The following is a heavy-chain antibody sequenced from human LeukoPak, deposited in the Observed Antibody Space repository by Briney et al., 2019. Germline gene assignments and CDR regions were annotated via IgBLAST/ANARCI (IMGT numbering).Heavy chain of an antibody. D-gene: IGHD3-22*01. CDR2: IYTSGST. Sequence: SETLSLTCTVSGGSISSGSYYWSWIRQPAGKGLEWIGRIYTSGSTNYNPSLKSRVTISADTSKNQFSLKLSSVTAADTAVYYCAREQPLLLRYGAPEAFDIWGQGTMVTVSS. J-gene: IGHJ3*02. CDR3: AREQPLLLRYGAPEAFDI. V-gene: IGHV4-61*02. CDR1: GGSISSGSYY.